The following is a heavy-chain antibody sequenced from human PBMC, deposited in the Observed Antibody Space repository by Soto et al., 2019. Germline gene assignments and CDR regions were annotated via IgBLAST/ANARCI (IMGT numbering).Heavy chain of an antibody. CDR1: GFTLSTYA. D-gene: IGHD6-13*01. CDR2: ISFSAGST. J-gene: IGHJ4*02. Sequence: GGSLRLSCAASGFTLSTYAMSWVRQAPGKGLEWVSAISFSAGSTYYADSVRGRFTISRDNSKNTLYLQMNSLRAEDTAVYYCASGGKITAAGLSYWGQGTLVTVSS. CDR3: ASGGKITAAGLSY. V-gene: IGHV3-23*01.